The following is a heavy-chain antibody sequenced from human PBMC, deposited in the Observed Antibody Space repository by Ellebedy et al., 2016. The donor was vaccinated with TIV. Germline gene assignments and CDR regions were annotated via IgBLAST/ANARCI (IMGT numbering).Heavy chain of an antibody. CDR3: ARWSGTYYDY. J-gene: IGHJ4*02. D-gene: IGHD3-3*01. CDR2: ISYDGSNK. Sequence: GGSLRLXCAASGFTFSSYAMHWVRQAPGKGLEWVAVISYDGSNKYYADSVKGRFTISRDNSKNTLYLQMNSLRAEDTAVYYCARWSGTYYDYWGQGTLVTVSS. V-gene: IGHV3-30-3*01. CDR1: GFTFSSYA.